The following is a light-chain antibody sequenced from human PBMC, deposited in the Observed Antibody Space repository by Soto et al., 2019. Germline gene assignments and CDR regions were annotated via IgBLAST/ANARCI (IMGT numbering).Light chain of an antibody. CDR3: QQYYSNPA. Sequence: DNVMTQSPDSLAVSLGERATINCRSSQSVLYSSNNKNYLAWYRQKAGQPPKLLIYWASTRESGVPDRFSGSGSGTDFTLTISSLQAEDVAVYYCQQYYSNPAFGQGTKVEIK. CDR1: QSVLYSSNNKNY. J-gene: IGKJ1*01. CDR2: WAS. V-gene: IGKV4-1*01.